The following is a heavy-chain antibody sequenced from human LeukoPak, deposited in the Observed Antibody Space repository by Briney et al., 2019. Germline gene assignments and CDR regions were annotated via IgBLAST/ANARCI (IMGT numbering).Heavy chain of an antibody. CDR2: INPNTGDT. V-gene: IGHV1-2*02. D-gene: IGHD6-6*01. J-gene: IGHJ4*02. Sequence: GASVKVSCKASGYTFTGYYLFWVRQAPGQGLEWMGWINPNTGDTRYGQKFQGRVTLTRDTSIRTTYVELSSLRSDDTAVYYCAIGSLAARFDYWGQGTLVTVSS. CDR3: AIGSLAARFDY. CDR1: GYTFTGYY.